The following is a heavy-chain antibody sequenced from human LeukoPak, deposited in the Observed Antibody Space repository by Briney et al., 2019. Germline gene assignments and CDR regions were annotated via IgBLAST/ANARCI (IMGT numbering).Heavy chain of an antibody. J-gene: IGHJ4*02. V-gene: IGHV3-21*01. CDR3: ARARSGYTSGSDFDY. CDR1: GFTFSSYS. CDR2: ISSGSSYI. D-gene: IGHD6-19*01. Sequence: GGSLRLPCAGSGFTFSSYSMNWVRQAPGGGLEWVSFISSGSSYIYYADSVKDRFIISRDNAKKSMFLQMDSLRAEDTAVYYCARARSGYTSGSDFDYWGQGTLVTVSS.